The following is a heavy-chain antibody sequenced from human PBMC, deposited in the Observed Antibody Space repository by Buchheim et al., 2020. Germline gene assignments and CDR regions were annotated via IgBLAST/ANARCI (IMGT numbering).Heavy chain of an antibody. D-gene: IGHD3-16*01. V-gene: IGHV1-8*01. CDR3: ARALTSPGMGVFDP. CDR1: AYTFSNYH. Sequence: QVQLVQSGAEVKKPGPSVKVSCKASAYTFSNYHINWARQATGEGPEWMGWVHTHNGHTGHAHKFQGRVTMTRNTSISTAYMELRSLRSENTAVYYSARALTSPGMGVFDPWGQGTL. CDR2: VHTHNGHT. J-gene: IGHJ5*02.